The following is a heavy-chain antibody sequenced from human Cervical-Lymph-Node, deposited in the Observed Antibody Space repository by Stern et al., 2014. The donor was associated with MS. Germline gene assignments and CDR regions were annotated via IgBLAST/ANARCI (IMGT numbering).Heavy chain of an antibody. V-gene: IGHV4-39*01. J-gene: IGHJ4*02. Sequence: VQLEESGPGLVKPSETLSLTCAVSGDSISSYTHYWAWIRQPPGKGLEWIGCVYYRGPTYYTPSLKSPVTIPVDTSKNHFPLGLNSVTAADTAVYYCAKHACTGAACPFDLWGQGTLVTVSS. CDR1: GDSISSYTHY. D-gene: IGHD2-8*02. CDR3: AKHACTGAACPFDL. CDR2: VYYRGPT.